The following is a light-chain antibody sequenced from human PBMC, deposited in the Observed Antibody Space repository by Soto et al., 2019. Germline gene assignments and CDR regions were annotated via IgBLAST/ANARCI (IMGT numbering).Light chain of an antibody. CDR1: QSVSNN. J-gene: IGKJ5*01. CDR2: YAS. Sequence: EILMTQSPATLSVSPGESATLTCRASQSVSNNLAWYQHKPGQAPRLLIYYASTRATGLPARFSGSGSGTEFTLTISSLQSEDFALYYCQQYNVWPPITFGQGTRLEIK. CDR3: QQYNVWPPIT. V-gene: IGKV3-15*01.